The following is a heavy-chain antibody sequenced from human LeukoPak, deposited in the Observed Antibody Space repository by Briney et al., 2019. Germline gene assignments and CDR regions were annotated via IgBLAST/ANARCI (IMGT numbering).Heavy chain of an antibody. J-gene: IGHJ3*02. Sequence: PSETLSLTCAVSGYSISSSNWWGWIRQPPGKALEWIGNIFYSGSTYYSPSLKSRVTISLDTSRNQFSLKLNSVTAADTAVYYCAKSNGYGLIDIWGQGTMVTVSS. V-gene: IGHV4-28*01. CDR2: IFYSGST. CDR1: GYSISSSNW. D-gene: IGHD3-10*01. CDR3: AKSNGYGLIDI.